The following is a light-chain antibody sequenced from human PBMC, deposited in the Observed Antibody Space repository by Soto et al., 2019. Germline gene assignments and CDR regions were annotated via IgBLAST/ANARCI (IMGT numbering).Light chain of an antibody. V-gene: IGLV2-14*01. CDR2: EVT. CDR1: SRDVGGYNS. CDR3: SSYTSGSALYV. Sequence: QSVLTQPASVSGSPGQSITSSCTGTSRDVGGYNSVSWYRQHPGKAPKLMIYEVTNRPSGVSNRFSGSKSGNTASLTISGLQAEDEADYYCSSYTSGSALYVFGTGTKVTVL. J-gene: IGLJ1*01.